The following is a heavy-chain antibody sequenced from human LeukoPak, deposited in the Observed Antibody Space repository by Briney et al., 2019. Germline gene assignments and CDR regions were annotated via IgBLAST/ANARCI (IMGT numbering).Heavy chain of an antibody. CDR2: ISGIGGST. Sequence: GGPLKPSCEPPGFPFASNPMSWVRRAPGKGLDWFSPISGIGGSTYYADSVKGRFTISRDNSKNTLYLQMNSLRAEDTAVYYCAKDLKAQYYYDSSGYSSLFDYWGQGTLVTVSS. J-gene: IGHJ4*02. D-gene: IGHD3-22*01. CDR3: AKDLKAQYYYDSSGYSSLFDY. V-gene: IGHV3-23*01. CDR1: GFPFASNP.